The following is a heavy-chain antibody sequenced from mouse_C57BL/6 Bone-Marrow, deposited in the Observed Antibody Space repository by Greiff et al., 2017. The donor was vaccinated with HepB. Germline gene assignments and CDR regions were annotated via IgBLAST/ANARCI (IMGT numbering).Heavy chain of an antibody. CDR3: ARSGTTVVVHFDY. D-gene: IGHD1-1*01. CDR2: IRNKANGYTT. J-gene: IGHJ2*01. V-gene: IGHV7-3*01. CDR1: GFTFTDYY. Sequence: EVQRVESGGGLVQPGGSLSLSCAASGFTFTDYYMSWVRQPPGKALEWLGFIRNKANGYTTEYSASVKGRFTISRDNSQSILYLQMNALRAEDSATYYCARSGTTVVVHFDYWGQGTTLTVSS.